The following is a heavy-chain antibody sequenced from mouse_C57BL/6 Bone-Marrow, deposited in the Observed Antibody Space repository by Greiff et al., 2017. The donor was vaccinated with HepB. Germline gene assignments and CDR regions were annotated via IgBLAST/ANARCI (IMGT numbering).Heavy chain of an antibody. CDR1: GYSFTGYY. CDR3: ARSSKGY. V-gene: IGHV1-42*01. CDR2: INPSTGGT. J-gene: IGHJ2*01. D-gene: IGHD1-3*01. Sequence: EVQLQQSGPELVKPGASVKISCKASGYSFTGYYMNWVKQSPEKSLEWIGEINPSTGGTTYNQKFKAKATLTVDKSSSTAYMQLKSLTSEDSAVYYCARSSKGYWGQGTTLTVSS.